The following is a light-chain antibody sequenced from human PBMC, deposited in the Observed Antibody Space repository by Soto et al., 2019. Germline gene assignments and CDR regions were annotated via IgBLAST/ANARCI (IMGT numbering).Light chain of an antibody. CDR2: AAS. CDR3: QQGNSTPYT. CDR1: QNIRNY. V-gene: IGKV1-39*01. J-gene: IGKJ2*01. Sequence: DGQMTKSPSSLSASVGDGVTITCRASQNIRNYLNWYQQKQGDAPNLLIYAASTLQGAVPSRFSGSGAGTDFTLTISRLQPSDVATYQYQQGNSTPYTFGQGTRLEI.